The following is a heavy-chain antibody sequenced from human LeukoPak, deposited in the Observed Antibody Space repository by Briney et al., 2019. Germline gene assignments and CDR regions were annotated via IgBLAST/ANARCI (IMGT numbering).Heavy chain of an antibody. J-gene: IGHJ4*02. CDR2: ISSSSSTI. V-gene: IGHV3-48*01. Sequence: GGSLRLSCAASGFTFSSYSMNWVRQAPGKGLEWVSYISSSSSTIYYADSVKGRFTISRDNAKNSLYLQMNSLRAEDTAVYYCARDRLPHHFDYWGQGTLVTVSS. CDR3: ARDRLPHHFDY. CDR1: GFTFSSYS. D-gene: IGHD2-15*01.